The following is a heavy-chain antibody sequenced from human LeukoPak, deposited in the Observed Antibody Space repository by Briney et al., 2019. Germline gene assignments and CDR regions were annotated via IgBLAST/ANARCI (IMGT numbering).Heavy chain of an antibody. CDR3: AREDSGWYVDY. Sequence: ASVKVSCKASGYTFTGYYMHWVRQAPGQGLEWMGIINPSGGSTNYAQKFEGRVTMTRDTSISTAYMELSRLRSDDTAVYYCAREDSGWYVDYWGQGTLVTVSS. CDR1: GYTFTGYY. V-gene: IGHV1-2*02. J-gene: IGHJ4*02. CDR2: INPSGGST. D-gene: IGHD6-19*01.